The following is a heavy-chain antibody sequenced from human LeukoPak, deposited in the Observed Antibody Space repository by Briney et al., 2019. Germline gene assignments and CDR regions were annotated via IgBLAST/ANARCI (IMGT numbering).Heavy chain of an antibody. J-gene: IGHJ6*02. Sequence: GGSLRLSCAASGFTFDNYAMSWVRQAPGKGLEWVSAIIDSGGSTYYADSVKGRFTISRDNSKNTLYLQMNTLRAEDTAVYYCAKLLFGDYADMDVWGQGTTVTVSS. D-gene: IGHD3-10*01. V-gene: IGHV3-23*01. CDR3: AKLLFGDYADMDV. CDR1: GFTFDNYA. CDR2: IIDSGGST.